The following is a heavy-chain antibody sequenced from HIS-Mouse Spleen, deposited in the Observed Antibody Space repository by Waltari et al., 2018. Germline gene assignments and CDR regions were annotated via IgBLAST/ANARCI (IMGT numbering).Heavy chain of an antibody. J-gene: IGHJ3*02. CDR2: INPNRGGT. CDR1: GYTFTGSY. Sequence: QVQLVQSGAEVKKPGASVKVSCKASGYTFTGSYLHWVRQAPGQGLEWMGWINPNRGGTNYAQKFQGRVTMTRDTSISTAYMELSRLRSDDTAVYYCARVGLGIAFDIWGQGTMVTVSS. D-gene: IGHD7-27*01. V-gene: IGHV1-2*02. CDR3: ARVGLGIAFDI.